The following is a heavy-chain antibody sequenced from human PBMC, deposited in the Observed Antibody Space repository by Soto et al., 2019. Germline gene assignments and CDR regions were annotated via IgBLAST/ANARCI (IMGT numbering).Heavy chain of an antibody. D-gene: IGHD3-22*01. CDR2: IDPSDSYT. V-gene: IGHV5-10-1*01. J-gene: IGHJ3*02. CDR1: GYSFTIYW. Sequence: GESLKISCKGSGYSFTIYWISWVRQMPGKGLEWMGRIDPSDSYTNYSPSFQGHVTISADKSISTAYLQWSSLKASDTAMYYCARGVTYYYDSSGYYYRPDAFDIWGQGTMVTVSS. CDR3: ARGVTYYYDSSGYYYRPDAFDI.